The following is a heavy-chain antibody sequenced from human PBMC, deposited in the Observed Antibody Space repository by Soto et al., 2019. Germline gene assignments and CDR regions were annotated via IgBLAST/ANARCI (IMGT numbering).Heavy chain of an antibody. Sequence: QVQLQESGPGLVKPSETLSLTCTVSGGSVSSGSYYWSWIRQPPGKGLEWIGYIYYSGSTNYNPSLKSRVTISVDTSNNQFSLKLSSVTAADTAVYYCARDRVVWFGELSIFGGMDVWGQGTTVTVSS. CDR2: IYYSGST. CDR1: GGSVSSGSYY. V-gene: IGHV4-61*01. J-gene: IGHJ6*02. D-gene: IGHD3-10*01. CDR3: ARDRVVWFGELSIFGGMDV.